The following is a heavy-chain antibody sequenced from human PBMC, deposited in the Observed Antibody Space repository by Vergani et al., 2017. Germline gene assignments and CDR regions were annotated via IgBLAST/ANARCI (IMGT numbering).Heavy chain of an antibody. D-gene: IGHD2-2*01. V-gene: IGHV3-21*01. Sequence: EVQMVESGGGLVKPGGSLRLSCVASGFTFSHYSMNWVRQAPGKGLEWVSSISGNNDDVYYADSVKGRFTISRDNAKNSLYLDMSSLRAEDTAVYYCVRARXSSPCFMSNWFDSWGQGTLVTVSS. CDR1: GFTFSHYS. CDR3: VRARXSSPCFMSNWFDS. CDR2: ISGNNDDV. J-gene: IGHJ5*01.